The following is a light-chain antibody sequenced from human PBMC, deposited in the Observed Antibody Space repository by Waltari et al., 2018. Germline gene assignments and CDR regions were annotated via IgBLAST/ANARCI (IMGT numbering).Light chain of an antibody. CDR1: GSDVGTYSL. Sequence: QSALTQPASVSGSPGQSITISCTGTGSDVGTYSLVSWYQQHPGKAPTLMIYEVNRRPSGFSNRFSGSKSGDTASLTISVLQAEDEADYYCCSSAGSGTFVIFGGGTKLTVL. CDR3: CSSAGSGTFVI. CDR2: EVN. V-gene: IGLV2-23*02. J-gene: IGLJ2*01.